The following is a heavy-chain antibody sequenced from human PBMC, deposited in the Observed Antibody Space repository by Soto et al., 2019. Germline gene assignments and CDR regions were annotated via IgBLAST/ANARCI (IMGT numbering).Heavy chain of an antibody. CDR1: GGSFSGYY. J-gene: IGHJ5*02. CDR3: ARGTGFDP. CDR2: INHSGST. Sequence: SETLSLTCAVYGGSFSGYYWSWIRQPPGKGLEWIGEINHSGSTNYNPSLKSRVTISVDTSKNQFSLKLSSVTAADTAVYYCARGTGFDPWGQGTLVTAPQ. V-gene: IGHV4-34*01.